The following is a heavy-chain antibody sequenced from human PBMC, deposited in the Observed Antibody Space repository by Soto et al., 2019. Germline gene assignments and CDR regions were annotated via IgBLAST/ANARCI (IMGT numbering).Heavy chain of an antibody. CDR3: ARAAYSGDGLDV. J-gene: IGHJ6*02. V-gene: IGHV3-7*04. D-gene: IGHD2-21*01. CDR1: RFTFSNYW. Sequence: DVQLVESGRGLVQPGGSLRLSCAAYRFTFSNYWMTWVRQAPGKGLEWVANIKEDGSEKSHVDSVKGRFTISRDNAKNSLYLQMNSLRGEDTAVYYCARAAYSGDGLDVWGQGTTVTVS. CDR2: IKEDGSEK.